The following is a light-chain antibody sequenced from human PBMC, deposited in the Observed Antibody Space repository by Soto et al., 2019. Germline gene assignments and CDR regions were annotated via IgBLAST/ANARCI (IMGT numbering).Light chain of an antibody. CDR1: QSVSIL. CDR3: QQYGSSGT. V-gene: IGKV3-20*01. J-gene: IGKJ1*01. Sequence: EIVMTQSPATLSVPPGERATLSCRASQSVSILLAWYQQKPGQAPRLLIYGASNRATGIPDRFSGSGSGTDFTLTISRLEPEDFAVYYCQQYGSSGTFGQGTKVDIK. CDR2: GAS.